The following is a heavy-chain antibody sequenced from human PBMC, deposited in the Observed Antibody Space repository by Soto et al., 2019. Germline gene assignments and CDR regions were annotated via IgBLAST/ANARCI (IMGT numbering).Heavy chain of an antibody. CDR3: AKEMFPRTVLDSSSPWGDA. D-gene: IGHD6-6*01. J-gene: IGHJ5*02. V-gene: IGHV3-30*18. Sequence: QVQLVESGGGEVQPGRSLRLSCVASGFTLNTYGMHWVRQAPGKGLEWVALISYDGSHEYYADSVKGRFTISRDISKNTLFLQMNSLRPEDTAVYYCAKEMFPRTVLDSSSPWGDAWGQGTLVTVSS. CDR1: GFTLNTYG. CDR2: ISYDGSHE.